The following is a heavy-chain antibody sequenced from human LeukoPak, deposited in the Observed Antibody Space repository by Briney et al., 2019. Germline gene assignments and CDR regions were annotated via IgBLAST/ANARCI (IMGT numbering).Heavy chain of an antibody. D-gene: IGHD3-9*01. CDR2: IIPILGIT. V-gene: IGHV1-69*04. J-gene: IGHJ3*02. CDR1: VGTFSSYA. Sequence: SVKVSPKTSVGTFSSYAICWVRQTPGQGLEWMGRIIPILGITNYTQKFQSRVTITADKSTSTAYMELSSLRSEDTAVYYCAKGRLVTISAFDIWGQGTMVTVSS. CDR3: AKGRLVTISAFDI.